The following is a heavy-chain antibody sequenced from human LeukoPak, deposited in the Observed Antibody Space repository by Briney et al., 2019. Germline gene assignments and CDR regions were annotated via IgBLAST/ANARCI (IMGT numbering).Heavy chain of an antibody. CDR2: INHSGST. CDR3: ARGPIAAAGYDY. D-gene: IGHD6-13*01. V-gene: IGHV4-34*01. Sequence: PSETLSLTCAVYGGSFSGYYWSWIRQPPGKGLEWIGEINHSGSTNYNPSLKRRVTISVDTSKNQFSLKLSSVTAADTAVYYCARGPIAAAGYDYWGQGTLVTVSS. CDR1: GGSFSGYY. J-gene: IGHJ4*02.